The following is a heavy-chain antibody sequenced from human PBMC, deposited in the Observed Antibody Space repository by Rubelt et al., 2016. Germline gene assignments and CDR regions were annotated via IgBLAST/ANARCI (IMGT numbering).Heavy chain of an antibody. CDR2: ISAYNGNT. J-gene: IGHJ5*02. CDR3: AGCYGSGSYGNWFDP. D-gene: IGHD3-10*01. Sequence: QVQLVQSGAEVKKPGASVKVSCKASGYTFTSYGISWVRQAPGQGLEWMGWISAYNGNTNYAQKPQGGVTMTKDTSTSTAYMERRSLRSDDTAVYYCAGCYGSGSYGNWFDPWGQGTLVTVSS. CDR1: GYTFTSYG. V-gene: IGHV1-18*01.